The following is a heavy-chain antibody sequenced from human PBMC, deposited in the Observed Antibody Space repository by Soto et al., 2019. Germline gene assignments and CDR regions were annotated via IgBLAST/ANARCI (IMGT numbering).Heavy chain of an antibody. V-gene: IGHV4-34*01. CDR1: GGSFSGYY. Sequence: SETLSLTCAVYGGSFSGYYWSWIRQPPGKGLEWIGEINHSGSTNYNPSLKSRVTISVDTSKNQFSLKLSSVTAADTAVYYCARNRRRQWLVLVSIGAFDIWGQGTMVTVSS. CDR2: INHSGST. J-gene: IGHJ3*02. CDR3: ARNRRRQWLVLVSIGAFDI. D-gene: IGHD6-19*01.